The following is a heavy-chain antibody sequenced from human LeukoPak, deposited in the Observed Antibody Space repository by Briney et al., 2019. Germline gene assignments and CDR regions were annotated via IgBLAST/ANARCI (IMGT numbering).Heavy chain of an antibody. CDR2: INHSGST. D-gene: IGHD5-18*01. J-gene: IGHJ4*02. Sequence: PSETLSLTCTVSGGSISSSSYYWGWIRQPPGKGLEWIGEINHSGSTNYNPSLKSRVTISVDTSKNQFSLKLSSVTAADTAVYYCARGYGYFDYWGQGTLVTVSS. CDR1: GGSISSSSYY. V-gene: IGHV4-39*07. CDR3: ARGYGYFDY.